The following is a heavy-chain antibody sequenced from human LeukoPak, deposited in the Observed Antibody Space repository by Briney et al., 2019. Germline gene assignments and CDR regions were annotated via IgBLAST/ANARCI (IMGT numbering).Heavy chain of an antibody. Sequence: GGSLRLSCAASGFTFSSYSMNWVRQAPGKGLEWVSVIYSGGSTYYADSVKGRFTISRDNSKNTLYLQMNSLRAEDTAVYYCARGSRDHFDYWGQGTLVTVSS. J-gene: IGHJ4*02. D-gene: IGHD5-24*01. V-gene: IGHV3-53*01. CDR1: GFTFSSYS. CDR3: ARGSRDHFDY. CDR2: IYSGGST.